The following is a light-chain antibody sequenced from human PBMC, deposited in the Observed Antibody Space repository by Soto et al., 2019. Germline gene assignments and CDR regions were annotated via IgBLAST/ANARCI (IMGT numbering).Light chain of an antibody. Sequence: QSALTQPASVSGSPGQSITISCTGTISDVGSHNLVSWYQQHPGKAPNLIIYEVSERPSGVSSRFSGSKSGNTASLTVSGLQADDEADYHCCSFAGSNPFPYVFGTGTKVTVL. CDR2: EVS. V-gene: IGLV2-23*02. CDR3: CSFAGSNPFPYV. CDR1: ISDVGSHNL. J-gene: IGLJ1*01.